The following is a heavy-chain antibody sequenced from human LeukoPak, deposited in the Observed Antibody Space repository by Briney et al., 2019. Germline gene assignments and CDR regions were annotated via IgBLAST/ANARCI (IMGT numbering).Heavy chain of an antibody. CDR2: IYTSGST. V-gene: IGHV4-4*07. J-gene: IGHJ4*02. Sequence: SSETLSLTCTVSGGSISSYYWSWIRQSAGKGLEWIGRIYTSGSTNYNPSLKSRVTMSVDTSKNQFSLKLSSVTAADTAVYYCASGGLYSGSYYVDYWGQGTLVTVSS. D-gene: IGHD1-26*01. CDR3: ASGGLYSGSYYVDY. CDR1: GGSISSYY.